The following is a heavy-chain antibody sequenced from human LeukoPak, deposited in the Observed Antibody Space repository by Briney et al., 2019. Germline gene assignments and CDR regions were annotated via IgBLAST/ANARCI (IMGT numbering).Heavy chain of an antibody. CDR2: VYPGDSDS. CDR1: GYSFTSYW. CDR3: ARGSGSYFDI. J-gene: IGHJ3*02. V-gene: IGHV5-51*01. Sequence: GESLNISCKGSGYSFTSYWIGWVRQIPGKGLDGVGVVYPGDSDSRYSPSFQGQVTISADKSISTAYLQWSSLKASDTAMYYCARGSGSYFDIWGQGTMVTVSS. D-gene: IGHD3-10*01.